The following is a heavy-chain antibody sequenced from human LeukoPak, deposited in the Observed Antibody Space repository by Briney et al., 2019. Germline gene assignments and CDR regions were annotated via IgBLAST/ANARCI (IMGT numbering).Heavy chain of an antibody. V-gene: IGHV3-48*03. CDR1: GFTFSSYE. Sequence: GGSLRLSCAASGFTFSSYEMNWVRQAPGEGLEWGSYISPSGSSKYYADSVKGRFTISRDNAKNSLYLQMNNLRPEDTAVYYCARGGHCSDVICYSYNAFDIWGQGTMVTVSS. CDR3: ARGGHCSDVICYSYNAFDI. CDR2: ISPSGSSK. D-gene: IGHD2-15*01. J-gene: IGHJ3*02.